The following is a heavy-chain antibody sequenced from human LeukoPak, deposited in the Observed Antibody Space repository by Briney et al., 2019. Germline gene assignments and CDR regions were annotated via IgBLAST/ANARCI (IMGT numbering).Heavy chain of an antibody. CDR3: ARGYYVDY. CDR1: GFTFSNYE. D-gene: IGHD3-3*01. J-gene: IGHJ4*02. Sequence: PGGSLRLSCAASGFTFSNYEMNWVRQAPGKGLEWISYIRGGGGTIYYADSVKGRFTISRDNAENSLYLQMNSLRAEDTAVYYCARGYYVDYWGQGTLVTVSS. CDR2: IRGGGGTI. V-gene: IGHV3-48*03.